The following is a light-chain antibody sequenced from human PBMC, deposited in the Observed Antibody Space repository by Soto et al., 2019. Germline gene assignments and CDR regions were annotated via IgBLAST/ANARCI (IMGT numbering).Light chain of an antibody. V-gene: IGKV3-15*01. J-gene: IGKJ3*01. CDR1: QSVSSN. Sequence: EIVMTQSPATLSVSPGERATLSFRASQSVSSNLAWYPQKPGQAPRLLIYGASTRATGIPARFSCSGSGTEFTLTISSLQSEDFAVYYCQQYNNWPPGFTFGPGTKVDIK. CDR3: QQYNNWPPGFT. CDR2: GAS.